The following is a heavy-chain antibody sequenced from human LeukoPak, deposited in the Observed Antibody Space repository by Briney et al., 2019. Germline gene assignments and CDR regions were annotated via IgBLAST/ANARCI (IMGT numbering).Heavy chain of an antibody. Sequence: PGGSLRLSCAASGFTFSSYAMSWVRQAPGKGLEWVAAINGSVSSTYYADSVKGRFIISRDNSKNTLYLEMNSLRAEDTAVYYCAKDPGVVLVPAANGGAFNIWGQGTMVTVSS. D-gene: IGHD2-2*01. V-gene: IGHV3-23*01. J-gene: IGHJ3*02. CDR3: AKDPGVVLVPAANGGAFNI. CDR1: GFTFSSYA. CDR2: INGSVSST.